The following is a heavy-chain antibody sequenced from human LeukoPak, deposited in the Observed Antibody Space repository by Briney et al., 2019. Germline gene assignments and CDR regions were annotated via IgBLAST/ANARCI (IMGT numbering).Heavy chain of an antibody. CDR1: GITFGDYA. J-gene: IGHJ4*02. CDR2: IRSKTHSGAT. D-gene: IGHD5-18*01. CDR3: TRGYSYGFH. V-gene: IGHV3-49*03. Sequence: GGSLRLSCTASGITFGDYAMSWFRQAPGKGLEWLGFIRSKTHSGATEYAASVRGRFTISKDDSKSIAYLQMNSLKFEDTAMYYCTRGYSYGFHWGQGTLVTVSS.